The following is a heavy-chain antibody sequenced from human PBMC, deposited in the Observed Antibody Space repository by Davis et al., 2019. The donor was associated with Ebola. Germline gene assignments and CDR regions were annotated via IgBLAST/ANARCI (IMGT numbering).Heavy chain of an antibody. J-gene: IGHJ6*04. V-gene: IGHV3-23*01. CDR3: ARDWAGLDV. Sequence: PGGSLRLSCAASGFVFSSYAMTWVRQAPGKGLEWVSAISGSGGTTYYAGSVKGRFTVSRDNAKNSVYLQMNSLRAEDTAVYYCARDWAGLDVWGKGTTVTVSS. D-gene: IGHD2-21*01. CDR1: GFVFSSYA. CDR2: ISGSGGTT.